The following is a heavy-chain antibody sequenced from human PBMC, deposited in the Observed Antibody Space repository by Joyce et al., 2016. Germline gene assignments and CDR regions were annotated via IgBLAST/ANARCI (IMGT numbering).Heavy chain of an antibody. CDR2: ITGSGRAV. J-gene: IGHJ6*02. CDR3: AKHKGAGTYQNYAMDV. D-gene: IGHD1-7*01. CDR1: GLTFSSFA. Sequence: EVKVSDSGGGLVQPGESLRLSCSVSGLTFSSFAMGWFRQVPGKGVEWVSRITGSGRAVFLADSVKGRFTISRDNPKSTLYLQMNSLRAEDTAVYYCAKHKGAGTYQNYAMDVWGQGTTVTVSS. V-gene: IGHV3-23*01.